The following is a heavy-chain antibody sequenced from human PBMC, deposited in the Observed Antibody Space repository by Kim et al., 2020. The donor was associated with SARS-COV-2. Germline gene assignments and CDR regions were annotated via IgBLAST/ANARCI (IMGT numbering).Heavy chain of an antibody. CDR3: TRDWVAGPYYYGMDV. CDR1: GFTFGDYA. J-gene: IGHJ6*02. CDR2: IRSKAYGGTT. V-gene: IGHV3-49*04. D-gene: IGHD2-15*01. Sequence: GGSLRLSCTASGFTFGDYAMSWVRQAPGKGLEWVGFIRSKAYGGTTEYAASVKGRFTISRDDSKSIAYLQMNSLKTEDTAVYYCTRDWVAGPYYYGMDVWGQGTTVTVSS.